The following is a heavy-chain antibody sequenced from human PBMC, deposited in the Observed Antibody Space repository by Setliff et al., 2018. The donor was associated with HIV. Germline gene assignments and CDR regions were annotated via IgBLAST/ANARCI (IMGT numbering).Heavy chain of an antibody. V-gene: IGHV1-46*01. Sequence: GASVKVSCKASGYTFTRYYMHWVRQAPVQGLEWMGIINPSGGSTRYAQKFQGRVTMTRDTSTSTVYMELSSLRSEDTAVYYCARDGYYNSWSGYGYYYYYMDVWGKGTTVTVSS. D-gene: IGHD3-3*01. CDR3: ARDGYYNSWSGYGYYYYYMDV. J-gene: IGHJ6*03. CDR1: GYTFTRYY. CDR2: INPSGGST.